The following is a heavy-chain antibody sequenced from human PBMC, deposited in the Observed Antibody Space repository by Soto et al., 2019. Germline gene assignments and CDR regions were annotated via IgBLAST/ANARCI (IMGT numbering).Heavy chain of an antibody. V-gene: IGHV4-4*07. CDR3: ARETVAGTDNWFDP. Sequence: SETLSLTCTVSGDSISTYYWNWIRQPAGKRLEWLGRIYTSGYTKYNPSLKSRVTMSLDTSKRQFSLKLSSVTAADTAVYYCARETVAGTDNWFDPWGQGILVTVSS. J-gene: IGHJ5*02. D-gene: IGHD6-19*01. CDR2: IYTSGYT. CDR1: GDSISTYY.